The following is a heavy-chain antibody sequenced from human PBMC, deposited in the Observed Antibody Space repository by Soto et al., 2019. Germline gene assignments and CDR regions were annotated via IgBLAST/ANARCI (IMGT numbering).Heavy chain of an antibody. D-gene: IGHD3-16*01. CDR1: DFTFPNAW. CDR2: IKSRSDGATT. V-gene: IGHV3-15*07. Sequence: DVLLVESGGGLVRPGGSLRLSCAASDFTFPNAWMNWVRQAPGKGLEWVGRIKSRSDGATTDYAVPVKDRFTISRDDSTSSLFLEMTSLRSDDTAVYHCATGRVLGWGGYYHAMDVWGQGTTVTVSS. CDR3: ATGRVLGWGGYYHAMDV. J-gene: IGHJ6*02.